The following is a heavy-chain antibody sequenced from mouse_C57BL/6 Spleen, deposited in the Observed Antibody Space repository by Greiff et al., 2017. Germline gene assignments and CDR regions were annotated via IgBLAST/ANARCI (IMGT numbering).Heavy chain of an antibody. D-gene: IGHD2-4*01. V-gene: IGHV1-55*01. CDR3: ARRNYDYPMDY. CDR1: GYTFTSYW. J-gene: IGHJ4*01. Sequence: QVQLQQSGAELVKPGASVKMSCKASGYTFTSYWITWVKQRPGQGLEWIGDIYPGSGSTNYNEKFKSKATLTVDTSSSTAYMQLSSLTSEYSAVYYCARRNYDYPMDYWGQGTSVTVSS. CDR2: IYPGSGST.